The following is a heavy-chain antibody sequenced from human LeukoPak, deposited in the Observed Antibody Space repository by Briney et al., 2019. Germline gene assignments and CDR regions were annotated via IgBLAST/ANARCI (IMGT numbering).Heavy chain of an antibody. CDR2: ISSSSSYI. Sequence: GGSLRLACAASGLTFSSYSMNSVRQAPGKGLEWVSSISSSSSYIYYADSVKGRFTISTDNAKNSLYLQMNSLRAEDTAVYYCARESPRWSEGAFDIWGQGTMVTVSS. D-gene: IGHD2-8*01. V-gene: IGHV3-21*01. J-gene: IGHJ3*02. CDR1: GLTFSSYS. CDR3: ARESPRWSEGAFDI.